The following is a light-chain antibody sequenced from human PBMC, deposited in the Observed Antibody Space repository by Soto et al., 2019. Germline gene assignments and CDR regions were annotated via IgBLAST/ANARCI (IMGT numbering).Light chain of an antibody. CDR2: GAS. CDR3: QHYGSSLWT. CDR1: QSVSSTY. V-gene: IGKV3-20*01. J-gene: IGKJ1*01. Sequence: EIVLTQSPGTLSLSPGERATLSCRASQSVSSTYLGWYQQKPGQAPRLLISGASSRATGIPDRFSGSGSGTDFTLTISRLEPEDFAVYYCQHYGSSLWTFGQGTTGDIK.